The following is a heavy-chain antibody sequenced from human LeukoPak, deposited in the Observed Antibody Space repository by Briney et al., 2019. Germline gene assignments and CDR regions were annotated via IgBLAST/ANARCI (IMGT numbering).Heavy chain of an antibody. CDR3: AKSADCSGGSCPRYFDY. CDR1: GFTFDDYA. J-gene: IGHJ4*02. D-gene: IGHD2-15*01. CDR2: ISWNSGSI. V-gene: IGHV3-9*01. Sequence: GGSLRLSCAASGFTFDDYAVHWVRQAPGKGLEWVSGISWNSGSIGYADSVKGRFTISRDNAKNSLYLQMNSLRAEDTALYYCAKSADCSGGSCPRYFDYWGQGTLVTVSS.